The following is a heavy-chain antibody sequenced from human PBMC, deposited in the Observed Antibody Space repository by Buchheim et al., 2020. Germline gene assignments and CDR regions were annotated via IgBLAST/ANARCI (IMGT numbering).Heavy chain of an antibody. D-gene: IGHD5-18*01. J-gene: IGHJ4*02. Sequence: EVQLVQSGGGLVQPGGSLRLSCAASGFTVSGNYMSWVRQAPGKGLEWISVLFPAGESYYADSVKGRFIISRDHSENTLYLQMNNLRVEDAAVYYCAKEGGYSYGRPFNDWGQGTL. CDR1: GFTVSGNY. CDR2: LFPAGES. V-gene: IGHV3-66*01. CDR3: AKEGGYSYGRPFND.